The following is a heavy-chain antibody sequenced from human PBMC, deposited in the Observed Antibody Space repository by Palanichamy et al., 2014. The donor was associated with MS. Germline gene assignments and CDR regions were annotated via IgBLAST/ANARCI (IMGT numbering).Heavy chain of an antibody. D-gene: IGHD3-10*01. CDR2: IYHSGST. V-gene: IGHV4-38-2*01. CDR3: ARARGSWFEWFDP. CDR1: GYSISSGYY. Sequence: VQLQESGPGLVKPSETLSLTCAVSGYSISSGYYWGWIRQPPRKGLEWIGSIYHSGSTYYNPSLKSRVTISVDTSKNQFSLKLSSVTAADTAVYYCARARGSWFEWFDPWGQGTLVTVSS. J-gene: IGHJ5*02.